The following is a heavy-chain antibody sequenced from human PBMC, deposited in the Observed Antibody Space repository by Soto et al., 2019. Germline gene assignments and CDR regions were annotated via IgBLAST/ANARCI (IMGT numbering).Heavy chain of an antibody. Sequence: GGSLRLSCAVSGFIFSRFWMTWVRQAPGKGLEWVANINQDGSEKYYVDSVKGRFTISRDNAKESLYLQVNNLRVEDTAVYYCARDVSAGGKVVPSAPDYWGQGTLVTVSS. D-gene: IGHD2-2*01. J-gene: IGHJ4*02. CDR3: ARDVSAGGKVVPSAPDY. CDR1: GFIFSRFW. V-gene: IGHV3-7*01. CDR2: INQDGSEK.